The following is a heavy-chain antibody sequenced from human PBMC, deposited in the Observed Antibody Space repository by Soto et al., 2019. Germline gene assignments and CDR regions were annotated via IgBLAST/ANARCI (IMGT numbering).Heavy chain of an antibody. V-gene: IGHV3-23*01. J-gene: IGHJ4*02. CDR3: AKDRGSGYYAQPYFDY. D-gene: IGHD3-22*01. Sequence: VGSLRLSCAASGFTFSSYAVSWVRQAPGKGLEWVSAISGSGGSTYYADSVKGRFTISRDNSKNTLYLQMNSLRAEDTAVYYCAKDRGSGYYAQPYFDYWGQGTLVTVSS. CDR2: ISGSGGST. CDR1: GFTFSSYA.